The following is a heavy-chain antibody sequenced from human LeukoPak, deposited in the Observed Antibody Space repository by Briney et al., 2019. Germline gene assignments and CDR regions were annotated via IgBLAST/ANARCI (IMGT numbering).Heavy chain of an antibody. Sequence: PSETLSLTCAVYGGSFSGYYWSWIRQPPGKGLEWIGEINHSGSTNYNPSLKSRVTISVDTSKNQFSLKLSSVTAADTAVYYCATDHLAVAGPPDAFDIWGQGTMVTVSS. V-gene: IGHV4-34*01. CDR1: GGSFSGYY. J-gene: IGHJ3*02. CDR3: ATDHLAVAGPPDAFDI. CDR2: INHSGST. D-gene: IGHD6-19*01.